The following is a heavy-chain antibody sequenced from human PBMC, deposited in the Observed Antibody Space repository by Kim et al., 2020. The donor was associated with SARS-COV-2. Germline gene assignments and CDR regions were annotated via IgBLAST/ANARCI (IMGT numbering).Heavy chain of an antibody. Sequence: SVKGRFTISRDNSKNTLYLQMNSLRAEDTAVYYCARVGRDGYNYGYYFDYWGQGTLVTVSS. D-gene: IGHD5-12*01. CDR3: ARVGRDGYNYGYYFDY. V-gene: IGHV3-30*07. J-gene: IGHJ4*02.